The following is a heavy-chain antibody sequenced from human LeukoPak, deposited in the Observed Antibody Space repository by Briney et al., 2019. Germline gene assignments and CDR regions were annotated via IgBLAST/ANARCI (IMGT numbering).Heavy chain of an antibody. D-gene: IGHD2-21*02. J-gene: IGHJ5*02. CDR3: ARGQVVLGGDHWFDP. CDR1: GFTFSSYS. V-gene: IGHV4-34*01. CDR2: INHSGSI. Sequence: GSLRLSCAASGFTFSSYSMNWIRQPPGKGLEWIGEINHSGSINYNPSLKSRVSISVDTSKNQFSLKLSSVTAADTAVYYCARGQVVLGGDHWFDPWGQGTLVTVSS.